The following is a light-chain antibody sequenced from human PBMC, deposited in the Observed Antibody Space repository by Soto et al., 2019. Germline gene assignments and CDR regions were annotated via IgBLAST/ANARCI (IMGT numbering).Light chain of an antibody. Sequence: EVVLTQSPGTLSLSPGERATLCCRASQSVSSSYLAWYQQKRGQTPRLLIYAASSRATGIPDRFSGSGSGTDYTLTISRLESEDFAVYYCHQYSSSPITFGQGTRLEI. V-gene: IGKV3-20*01. CDR1: QSVSSSY. CDR2: AAS. CDR3: HQYSSSPIT. J-gene: IGKJ5*01.